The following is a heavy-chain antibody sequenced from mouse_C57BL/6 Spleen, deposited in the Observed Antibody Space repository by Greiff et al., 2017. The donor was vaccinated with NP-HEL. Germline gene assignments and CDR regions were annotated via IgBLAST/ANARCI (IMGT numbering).Heavy chain of an antibody. Sequence: QVQLQQPGAELVKPGASVKLSCKASGYTFTSYWMHWVKQRPGQGLEWIGMIHPNSGSTNYNEKFKSKATLTVDKSSSTAYMQLSSLTSEESAVYYCARWDYDGSSPSFDYWGQGTTLTVSS. D-gene: IGHD1-1*01. CDR2: IHPNSGST. V-gene: IGHV1-64*01. CDR3: ARWDYDGSSPSFDY. CDR1: GYTFTSYW. J-gene: IGHJ2*01.